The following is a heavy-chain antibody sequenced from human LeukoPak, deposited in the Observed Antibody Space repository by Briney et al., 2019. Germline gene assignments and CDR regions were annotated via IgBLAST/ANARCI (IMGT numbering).Heavy chain of an antibody. CDR2: TYYSGST. D-gene: IGHD1-1*01. V-gene: IGHV4-39*01. CDR3: ARHGTGYTRGFDY. J-gene: IGHJ4*02. CDR1: GGSISSSSYY. Sequence: SETLSLTCTVSGGSISSSSYYWGWIRQPPGKGLEWIGSTYYSGSTYYNPSLKSRVTISVDTSKNQFSLKLSSVTAADTAVYYCARHGTGYTRGFDYWGQGTLVTVSS.